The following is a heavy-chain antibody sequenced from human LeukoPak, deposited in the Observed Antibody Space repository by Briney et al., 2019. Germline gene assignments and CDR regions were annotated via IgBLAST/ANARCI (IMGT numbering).Heavy chain of an antibody. Sequence: GGSLRLSCAASGLTFSSYVMNWVRQAPGKGLEWVSSISSGSSYIYYADSVRGRFTISRDNAENSLYLQMNSLRAEDTAVYYCAREGWDYWGQGTLVTVSS. J-gene: IGHJ4*02. V-gene: IGHV3-21*01. D-gene: IGHD2-15*01. CDR3: AREGWDY. CDR1: GLTFSSYV. CDR2: ISSGSSYI.